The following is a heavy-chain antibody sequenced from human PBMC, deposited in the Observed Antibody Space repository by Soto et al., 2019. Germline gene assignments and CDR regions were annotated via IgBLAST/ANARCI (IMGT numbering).Heavy chain of an antibody. D-gene: IGHD6-19*01. V-gene: IGHV6-1*01. CDR3: ARAKWLAPYYCSYGMDV. Sequence: SQTLSLTCAISGDSVSSNSAAWNWIRQSPSRGLEWLGRTYYRSKWYNDYAASVRSRITINPDTSKNQFSLQLNSVTPEDTAVYYCARAKWLAPYYCSYGMDVWGQGTTVTVSS. J-gene: IGHJ6*02. CDR2: TYYRSKWYN. CDR1: GDSVSSNSAA.